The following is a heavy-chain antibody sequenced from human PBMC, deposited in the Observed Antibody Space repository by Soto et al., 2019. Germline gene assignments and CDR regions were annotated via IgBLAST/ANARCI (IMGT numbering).Heavy chain of an antibody. CDR3: ARGDRISIFGVINRLDP. CDR2: IIPDSGAT. CDR1: GYTFTGYY. Sequence: ASVKVSCKASGYTFTGYYIHWVRQAPGQGLEWMAWIIPDSGATNYTQKFQGRVTMTSETSTNTAFLELSRLRSDDTAVYFCARGDRISIFGVINRLDPWGQGTLVTVSS. D-gene: IGHD3-3*01. J-gene: IGHJ5*02. V-gene: IGHV1-2*02.